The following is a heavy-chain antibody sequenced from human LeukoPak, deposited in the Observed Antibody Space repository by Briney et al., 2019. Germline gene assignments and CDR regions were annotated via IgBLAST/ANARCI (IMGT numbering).Heavy chain of an antibody. D-gene: IGHD5-18*01. Sequence: SETLSLTCTVSGGSISSYYWSWIRQPAGKGLEWIGRIYTSGSTNYNPSLKSRVTMSVDTSKNQFSLKLSSVTAADTAVYYCATSDTDDYDYYYMDVWGKGNTVTVSS. V-gene: IGHV4-4*07. J-gene: IGHJ6*03. CDR3: ATSDTDDYDYYYMDV. CDR2: IYTSGST. CDR1: GGSISSYY.